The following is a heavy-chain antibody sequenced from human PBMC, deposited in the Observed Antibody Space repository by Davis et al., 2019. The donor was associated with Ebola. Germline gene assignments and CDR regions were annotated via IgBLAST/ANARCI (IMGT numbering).Heavy chain of an antibody. J-gene: IGHJ5*02. D-gene: IGHD3-22*01. CDR1: GGSISSSSYY. CDR3: ARHSITMIVAWSWFDP. Sequence: MPSETLSLTCTVSGGSISSSSYYWGWIRQPPGKGLEWIGSIYYSGSTYYNPSLKSRVTISVDTSKNQFSLKLSSVTAADTAVYYCARHSITMIVAWSWFDPWGQGTLVTVSS. CDR2: IYYSGST. V-gene: IGHV4-39*01.